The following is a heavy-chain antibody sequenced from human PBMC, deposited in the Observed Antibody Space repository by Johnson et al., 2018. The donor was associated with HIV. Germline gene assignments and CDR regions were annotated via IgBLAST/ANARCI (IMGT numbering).Heavy chain of an antibody. D-gene: IGHD3-16*01. Sequence: VQLVESGGGVVQPGRSLRLSCAASGFTFSSYGMHWVRQAPGKGLEWVAVIWYDGSNKYYADSVKGRFTIFRDNSKNTLYLQMHGPRAEDTALYYCARAMETYYDYVWGSGAFDIWGQGTVVTVSS. CDR1: GFTFSSYG. J-gene: IGHJ3*02. V-gene: IGHV3-33*01. CDR2: IWYDGSNK. CDR3: ARAMETYYDYVWGSGAFDI.